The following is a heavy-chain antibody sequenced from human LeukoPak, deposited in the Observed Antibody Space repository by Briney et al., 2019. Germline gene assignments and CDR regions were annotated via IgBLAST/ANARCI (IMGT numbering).Heavy chain of an antibody. CDR1: GGSVSSGNYY. Sequence: SETLSLTCTVSGGSVSSGNYYWSWIRQPPGKGLEWIGYIYYSGGTNYNPSLKSRVTISVDTSKNQFSLKLSSVTAADTALYYCARVGGGDDYWGQGTLVTISS. CDR2: IYYSGGT. CDR3: ARVGGGDDY. J-gene: IGHJ4*02. V-gene: IGHV4-61*01. D-gene: IGHD1-26*01.